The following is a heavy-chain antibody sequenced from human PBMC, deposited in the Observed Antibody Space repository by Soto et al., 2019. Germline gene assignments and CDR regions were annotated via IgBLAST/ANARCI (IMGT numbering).Heavy chain of an antibody. CDR3: AGGWFGELLYSYVMAV. V-gene: IGHV1-69*13. J-gene: IGHJ6*02. CDR2: IIPIFGTA. Sequence: SVKLSCKASGDTFSGYAISWVRQAHGQGLEWMGGIIPIFGTANYAQKFQGRVTITADESTSTAYMELSSLRSEDTAVYYCAGGWFGELLYSYVMAVWGQGTTVTVSS. CDR1: GDTFSGYA. D-gene: IGHD3-10*01.